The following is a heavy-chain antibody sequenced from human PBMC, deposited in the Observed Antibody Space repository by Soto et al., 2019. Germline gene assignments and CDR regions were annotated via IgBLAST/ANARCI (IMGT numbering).Heavy chain of an antibody. J-gene: IGHJ6*02. V-gene: IGHV1-18*01. D-gene: IGHD1-7*01. CDR1: GYTFTSYG. CDR3: ARVGSWNYVYAMDV. Sequence: QVQLVQSGAEVKKPGASVKVSCKASGYTFTSYGISWVRQAPGQGLEWVGWISAYNGNTNYAQKLQGRVTMTTDTSTSTVCMELRSLRSDETAVYYCARVGSWNYVYAMDVWGQGTTVTVSS. CDR2: ISAYNGNT.